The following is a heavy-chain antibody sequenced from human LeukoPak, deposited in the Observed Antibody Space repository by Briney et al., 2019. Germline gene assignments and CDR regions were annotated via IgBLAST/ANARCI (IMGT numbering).Heavy chain of an antibody. Sequence: SQTLSLTCTVSGGSISSGSYYWSWIRQPAGKGLEWIGRIYTSGSTNYNPSLKSRVTISVDTSKNQFSLKLSSVTAADTAVYYCARRNYYDSSGLGSPVFDPWGQGALVTVSS. CDR1: GGSISSGSYY. CDR3: ARRNYYDSSGLGSPVFDP. J-gene: IGHJ5*02. V-gene: IGHV4-61*02. CDR2: IYTSGST. D-gene: IGHD3-22*01.